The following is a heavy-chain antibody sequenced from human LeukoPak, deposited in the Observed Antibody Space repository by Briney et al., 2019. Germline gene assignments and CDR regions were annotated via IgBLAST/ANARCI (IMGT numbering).Heavy chain of an antibody. J-gene: IGHJ4*01. CDR1: VVSMNGYY. V-gene: IGHV4-4*07. Sequence: SETLSLTCSVSVVSMNGYYWSWLRQSAGNRLEWIGHVDSSGNTNYNPSLESRVTMSVDTSKNQFSLKLSSVTAADTAVYYCARGDARGYSYGHFHFDHWGHGTLVTVSS. CDR2: VDSSGNT. CDR3: ARGDARGYSYGHFHFDH. D-gene: IGHD5-18*01.